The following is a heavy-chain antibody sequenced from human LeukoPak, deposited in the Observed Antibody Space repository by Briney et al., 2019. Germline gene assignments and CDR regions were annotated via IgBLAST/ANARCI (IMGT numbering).Heavy chain of an antibody. D-gene: IGHD2-15*01. CDR2: IYSGGST. CDR3: ARDGLGVYCSGGSCGVG. CDR1: VFTASSNH. V-gene: IGHV3-66*01. J-gene: IGHJ4*02. Sequence: GGSLRLSRAASVFTASSNHMSWVRQAPGEGLEWVSVIYSGGSTYYADSVKGRFTTSRDNSKTMLYLQMNSLRAEDTAVYYWARDGLGVYCSGGSCGVGWGQGTLVTVSS.